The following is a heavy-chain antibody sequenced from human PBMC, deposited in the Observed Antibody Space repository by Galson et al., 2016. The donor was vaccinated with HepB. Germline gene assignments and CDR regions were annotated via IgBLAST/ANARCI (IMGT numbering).Heavy chain of an antibody. J-gene: IGHJ5*02. CDR3: ARVRCSTFRCQNWFDP. V-gene: IGHV6-1*01. CDR1: GDSVSSNSAA. Sequence: CAISGDSVSSNSAAWTWIRQSPLRGLEWLGRTYYRSKWYNDYAVSVKSRITIHPDTSKNQFSLQLNSVTPEDTAVYYCARVRCSTFRCQNWFDPWGQGTLVNVSS. CDR2: TYYRSKWYN. D-gene: IGHD2/OR15-2a*01.